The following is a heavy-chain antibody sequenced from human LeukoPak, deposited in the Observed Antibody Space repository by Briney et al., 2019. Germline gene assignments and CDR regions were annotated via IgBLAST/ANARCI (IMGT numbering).Heavy chain of an antibody. CDR1: GFTFSSYA. Sequence: GGSLRLSCAASGFTFSSYAMHWVRQAPGKGLEWVAVISYDGSNRYYADSVKGRFTISRDNSKNTLYLQMNSLRAEDTAVYYCARELGTRIAAAGIIDYWGQGTLVTVSS. D-gene: IGHD6-13*01. CDR2: ISYDGSNR. V-gene: IGHV3-30*04. CDR3: ARELGTRIAAAGIIDY. J-gene: IGHJ4*02.